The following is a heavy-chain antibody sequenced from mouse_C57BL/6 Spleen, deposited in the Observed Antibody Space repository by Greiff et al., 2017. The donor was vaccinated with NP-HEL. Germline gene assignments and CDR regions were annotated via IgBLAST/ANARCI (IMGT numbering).Heavy chain of an antibody. CDR3: ARGETGTTWFAY. V-gene: IGHV1-82*01. J-gene: IGHJ3*01. D-gene: IGHD4-1*01. CDR1: GYAFSSSW. Sequence: VQLQQSGPELVKPGASVKISCKASGYAFSSSWMNWVKQRPGKGLEWIGRIYPGDGDTNYNGKFKGKATLTADKSSSTDYMQLSSLTSEDSAVYFCARGETGTTWFAYWGQGTLVTVSA. CDR2: IYPGDGDT.